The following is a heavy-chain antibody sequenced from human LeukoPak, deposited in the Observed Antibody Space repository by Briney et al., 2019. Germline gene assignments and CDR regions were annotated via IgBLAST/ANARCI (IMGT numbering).Heavy chain of an antibody. Sequence: SETLSLTCTVSGGSVTSHFWSWIRQPPGRGLEYIGYSSYTGNTRYNPSLKSRVTISVDTSKNQFSLKLSSVTAADTAVYYCALQSGFLEWLYWGQGTLVTVSS. CDR1: GGSVTSHF. CDR2: SSYTGNT. J-gene: IGHJ4*02. CDR3: ALQSGFLEWLY. V-gene: IGHV4-59*02. D-gene: IGHD3-3*01.